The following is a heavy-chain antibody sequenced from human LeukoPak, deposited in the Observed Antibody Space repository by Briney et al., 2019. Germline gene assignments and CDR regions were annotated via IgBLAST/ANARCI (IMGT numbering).Heavy chain of an antibody. V-gene: IGHV3-23*01. CDR2: MNNGPGAT. CDR3: AKTHYDLLDV. J-gene: IGHJ6*02. D-gene: IGHD5-12*01. CDR1: GFSFSTSP. Sequence: GGSLTLSCAASGFSFSTSPMSWVRQPPGKGLEWVSAMNNGPGATFYRDSVRGRFTISRDDSKSTLYLQMNSLRAEDTGTYYCAKTHYDLLDVWGQGTTVTVSS.